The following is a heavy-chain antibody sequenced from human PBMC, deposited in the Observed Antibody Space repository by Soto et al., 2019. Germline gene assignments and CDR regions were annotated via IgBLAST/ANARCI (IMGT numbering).Heavy chain of an antibody. V-gene: IGHV4-59*01. D-gene: IGHD3-22*01. J-gene: IGHJ5*02. CDR1: GDSISSGY. Sequence: PSETLSLTCSVSGDSISSGYWTWIRQPPGRGLEWIGFMYYSGSFNYNPSLESRVIISVDTSKNQFSLRLSSVTAADTAVYYCAGVYNDAVVFGAAPWGKGARDTVSS. CDR3: AGVYNDAVVFGAAP. CDR2: MYYSGSF.